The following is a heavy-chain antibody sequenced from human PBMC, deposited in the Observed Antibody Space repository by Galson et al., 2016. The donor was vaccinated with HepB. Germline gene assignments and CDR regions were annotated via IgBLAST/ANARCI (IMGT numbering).Heavy chain of an antibody. CDR1: GDSVSSYSGA. V-gene: IGHV6-1*01. CDR3: ARDRGSGRHSFDS. J-gene: IGHJ4*02. D-gene: IGHD3-10*01. Sequence: CAISGDSVSSYSGAWDWLRQSPSRGLEWLGRTYYRSRWYNDYAGSVKGRITIEADTSKNLFSLQLTSVTVADTAVYYCARDRGSGRHSFDSWGQGTLVSVSS. CDR2: TYYRSRWYN.